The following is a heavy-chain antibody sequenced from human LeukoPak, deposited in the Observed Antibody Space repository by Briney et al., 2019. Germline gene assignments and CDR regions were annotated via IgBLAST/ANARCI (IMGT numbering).Heavy chain of an antibody. J-gene: IGHJ4*02. D-gene: IGHD5-18*01. CDR2: FDPEDGET. CDR3: ATTQKRLWLPVFDY. Sequence: ASVKVSCKVSGYTLSDLPMHWVRQAPGNGLEWMGGFDPEDGETIYAQKFQGRVTMTEDTSTDTAYMELSSLGSEDTAVYYCATTQKRLWLPVFDYWGQGTLVTVSS. CDR1: GYTLSDLP. V-gene: IGHV1-24*01.